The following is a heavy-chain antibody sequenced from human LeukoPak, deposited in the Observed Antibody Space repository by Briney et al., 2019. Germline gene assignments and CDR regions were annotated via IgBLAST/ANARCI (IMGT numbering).Heavy chain of an antibody. Sequence: SVKVSCKASGGTFSSYAISWVRQAPGQGLEWMGGIIPIFGTANYAQKFQGRVTITTDESTSTAYMELSSLRSEDTAVYYCARNGCSSTSCSYYYYYMDVWGKGTTVTVSS. J-gene: IGHJ6*03. V-gene: IGHV1-69*05. D-gene: IGHD2-2*01. CDR2: IIPIFGTA. CDR1: GGTFSSYA. CDR3: ARNGCSSTSCSYYYYYMDV.